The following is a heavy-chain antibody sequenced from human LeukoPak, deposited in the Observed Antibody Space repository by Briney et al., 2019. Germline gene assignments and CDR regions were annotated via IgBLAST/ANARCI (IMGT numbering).Heavy chain of an antibody. CDR2: ISYEGSNK. CDR3: AKDGDSLLIHYFDY. J-gene: IGHJ4*02. Sequence: GGSLRLSCAASGFTFSHYGMHWVRQAPGKGLEWVAVISYEGSNKRYADSVKGRFTIARDNSKHMLYLEMNNLRAEDTAVYYCAKDGDSLLIHYFDYWGQGTLVTVSS. D-gene: IGHD3-22*01. V-gene: IGHV3-30*18. CDR1: GFTFSHYG.